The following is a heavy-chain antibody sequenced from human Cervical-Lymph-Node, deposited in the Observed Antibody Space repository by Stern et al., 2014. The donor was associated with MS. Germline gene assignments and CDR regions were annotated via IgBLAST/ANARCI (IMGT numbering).Heavy chain of an antibody. J-gene: IGHJ6*02. CDR2: IFPGDSDA. Sequence: VQLEESGAEVKKPGESLRISCKGSGYTFSNYWIGWVRQMTGKGLEWIGSIFPGDSDARYSPSFQGQITISADKSSNTAFLQWNSLKASDTAMYYCARRKYSSSYYYYFGMDVWGQGTTVTVSS. D-gene: IGHD6-13*01. CDR3: ARRKYSSSYYYYFGMDV. CDR1: GYTFSNYW. V-gene: IGHV5-51*03.